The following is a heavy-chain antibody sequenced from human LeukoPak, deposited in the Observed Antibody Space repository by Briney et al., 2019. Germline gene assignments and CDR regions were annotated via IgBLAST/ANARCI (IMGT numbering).Heavy chain of an antibody. D-gene: IGHD6-19*01. CDR1: GGSISSYY. V-gene: IGHV4-59*01. CDR3: ASLRDSSGWYSWFDP. J-gene: IGHJ5*02. CDR2: IYYSGST. Sequence: SETLSLTCTVSGGSISSYYWSWIRQPPGKGLEWIGYIYYSGSTNYNPSLKSRVTISVDTSKNQFSLKLSSVTAADTAVYYCASLRDSSGWYSWFDPWGQGTLVTVSS.